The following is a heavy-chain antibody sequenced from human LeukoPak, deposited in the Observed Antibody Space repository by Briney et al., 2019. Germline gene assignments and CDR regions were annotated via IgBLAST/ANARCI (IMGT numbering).Heavy chain of an antibody. D-gene: IGHD6-13*01. CDR1: GFFFSDYH. V-gene: IGHV3-53*01. J-gene: IGHJ4*02. CDR3: TRDEPNNSWFD. Sequence: GGSLRLSCAASGFFFSDYHMAWVRQAPGKGLELVSAIVGSIRHYADSVKGRFTISRDNSRNTLFLQMNSLRAEDTAVYYCTRDEPNNSWFDWGQGTLVTVSS. CDR2: IVGSIR.